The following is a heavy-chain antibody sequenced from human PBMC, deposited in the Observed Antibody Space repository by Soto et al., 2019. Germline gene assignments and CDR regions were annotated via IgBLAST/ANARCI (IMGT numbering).Heavy chain of an antibody. CDR1: VFTFTTTW. V-gene: IGHV5-51*01. Sequence: VESLTLSCTTSVFTFTTTWIGCLRQMPWKGLELMGVIYPGDSDTRYDPSFQGQVTISADKSISTTFLQWSSLTASDTAIYYCARNGGYFGLDNWFDSWGQGTLVTVSS. CDR3: ARNGGYFGLDNWFDS. J-gene: IGHJ5*01. D-gene: IGHD3-9*01. CDR2: IYPGDSDT.